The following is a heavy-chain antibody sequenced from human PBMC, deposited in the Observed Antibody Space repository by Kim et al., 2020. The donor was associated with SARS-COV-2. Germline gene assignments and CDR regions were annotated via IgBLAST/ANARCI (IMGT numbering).Heavy chain of an antibody. CDR2: ISYDGSNK. J-gene: IGHJ4*02. Sequence: GGSLRLSCAASGFTFSSYGMHWVRQAPGKGLEWVAVISYDGSNKYYADSVKGRFTISRDNSKNTLYLQMNSLRAEDTAVYYCAKDRYFDWLSEWDYFDYWGQGTLVTVSS. V-gene: IGHV3-30*18. D-gene: IGHD3-9*01. CDR1: GFTFSSYG. CDR3: AKDRYFDWLSEWDYFDY.